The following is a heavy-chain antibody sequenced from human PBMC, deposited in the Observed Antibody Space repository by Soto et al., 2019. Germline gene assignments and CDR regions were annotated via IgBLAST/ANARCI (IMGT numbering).Heavy chain of an antibody. Sequence: GGSLRPSCAASGFTFSSNYMSWVRQAPGKGLEWVSVIYSGGSTYYADSVKGRFTISRDNSKNTLYLQMNSLRAEDTAVYYCARQGPGYYYYGMDVWGQGTTVTVSS. J-gene: IGHJ6*02. CDR2: IYSGGST. V-gene: IGHV3-53*01. CDR1: GFTFSSNY. CDR3: ARQGPGYYYYGMDV.